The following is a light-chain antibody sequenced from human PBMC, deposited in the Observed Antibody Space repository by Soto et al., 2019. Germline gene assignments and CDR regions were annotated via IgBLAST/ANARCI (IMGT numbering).Light chain of an antibody. Sequence: EIVFTQSPGTLSLSPGERATLSCRASQSVSSIYLGWYQQKPGQAPRLLIYGASSRATGIPDRFSGSGSGTDLTLTISRLEPEDFAVYDCQQYGDSTGWTFGQGTKVDIK. V-gene: IGKV3-20*01. CDR2: GAS. CDR1: QSVSSIY. CDR3: QQYGDSTGWT. J-gene: IGKJ1*01.